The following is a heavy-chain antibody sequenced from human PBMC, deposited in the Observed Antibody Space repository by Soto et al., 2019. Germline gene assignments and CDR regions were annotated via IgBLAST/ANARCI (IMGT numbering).Heavy chain of an antibody. V-gene: IGHV4-34*01. Sequence: SETLSLTCAVYGGSFSGYYWIWIRQPPGKGLEWIGEVSHSGSTNFNPSLKSRVTISVDTSKNHFSLNLSSVTAADTAVYYCARGAGVRLPLDYWGQGTLVTVSS. J-gene: IGHJ4*02. D-gene: IGHD3-10*01. CDR1: GGSFSGYY. CDR2: VSHSGST. CDR3: ARGAGVRLPLDY.